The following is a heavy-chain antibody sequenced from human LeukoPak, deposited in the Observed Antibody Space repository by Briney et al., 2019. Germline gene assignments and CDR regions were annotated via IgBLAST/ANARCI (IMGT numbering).Heavy chain of an antibody. Sequence: SVKVSCKASGGTFSSYAISWVRQAPGQGLEWMGGIVPIFGTANYAQKFQGRVTITADESTSTAYMELSSLRSEDTAVYYCARRGYSYGLVSYFDYWGQGTLVTVSS. D-gene: IGHD5-18*01. CDR3: ARRGYSYGLVSYFDY. V-gene: IGHV1-69*13. CDR1: GGTFSSYA. CDR2: IVPIFGTA. J-gene: IGHJ4*02.